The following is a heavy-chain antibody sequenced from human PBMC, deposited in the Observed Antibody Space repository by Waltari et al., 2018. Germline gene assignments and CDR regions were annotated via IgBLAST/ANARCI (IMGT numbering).Heavy chain of an antibody. Sequence: QVQLVQSGAEVKKPGSSVKVSCKASGGTFSSYAISWVRQAPGQGLEWMGGIIPIFGTANCAQKFQGRVTITADESTSTAYMELSSLRSEDTAVYYCARAVRITMVRGVIFDWFDPWGQGTLVTVSS. J-gene: IGHJ5*02. D-gene: IGHD3-10*01. CDR3: ARAVRITMVRGVIFDWFDP. CDR1: GGTFSSYA. V-gene: IGHV1-69*01. CDR2: IIPIFGTA.